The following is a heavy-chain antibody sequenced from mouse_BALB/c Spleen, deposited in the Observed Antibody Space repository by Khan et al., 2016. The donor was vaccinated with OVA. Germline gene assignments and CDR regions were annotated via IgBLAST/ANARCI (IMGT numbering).Heavy chain of an antibody. V-gene: IGHV14-4*02. CDR2: IDPANANT. J-gene: IGHJ2*01. Sequence: VQLQQPGAELARPGASVKLSCTASGFIIQDYYIHWVKQRPEQGLEWIGWIDPANANTNYAQKFQGKATLAADTSSNTAYLHLTSLTSEDTAVYYWNAGCIAFWGQGTTVTVSS. CDR3: NAGCIAF. CDR1: GFIIQDYY.